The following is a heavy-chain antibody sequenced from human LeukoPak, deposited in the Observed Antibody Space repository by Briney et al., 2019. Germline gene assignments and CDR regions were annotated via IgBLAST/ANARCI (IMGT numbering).Heavy chain of an antibody. J-gene: IGHJ4*02. CDR2: IGPHSSAT. V-gene: IGHV1-2*02. CDR1: GFTFTDYY. D-gene: IGHD2/OR15-2a*01. Sequence: ASVKVSCKSSGFTFTDYYIHWVRQAPGQGLEWMGYIGPHSSATSSPQEFQGRVTMTRDTSMSTAYMELTRLTSDDTAVYYCAREGNGLLSKDSDYWGQGTLVTVSS. CDR3: AREGNGLLSKDSDY.